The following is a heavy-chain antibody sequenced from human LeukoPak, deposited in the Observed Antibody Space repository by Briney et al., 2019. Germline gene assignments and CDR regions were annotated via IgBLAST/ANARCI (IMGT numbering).Heavy chain of an antibody. CDR3: ARGGGEYFDWLVDY. CDR2: MNPNSGNT. D-gene: IGHD3-9*01. CDR1: GYTFTSYD. J-gene: IGHJ4*02. Sequence: ASVKVSCKASGYTFTSYDINWVRQATGQGLEWMGWMNPNSGNTGYAQKFQGRVTITRNTSISTAYMELSSLRSEDTAVYYCARGGGEYFDWLVDYWGQGTLVTVSS. V-gene: IGHV1-8*03.